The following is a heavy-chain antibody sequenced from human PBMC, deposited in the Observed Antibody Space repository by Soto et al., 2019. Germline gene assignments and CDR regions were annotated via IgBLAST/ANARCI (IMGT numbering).Heavy chain of an antibody. D-gene: IGHD2-15*01. Sequence: SETLSLTCAVYGGSFSGYYWSWIRQPPGKGLEWIGEINHSGSTNYNPSLKSRVTISVDTSKNQFSLKLSSVTAADTAVYYCARQLGGDGGPRLNGMDVWGQGTAVTVS. V-gene: IGHV4-34*01. J-gene: IGHJ6*02. CDR3: ARQLGGDGGPRLNGMDV. CDR1: GGSFSGYY. CDR2: INHSGST.